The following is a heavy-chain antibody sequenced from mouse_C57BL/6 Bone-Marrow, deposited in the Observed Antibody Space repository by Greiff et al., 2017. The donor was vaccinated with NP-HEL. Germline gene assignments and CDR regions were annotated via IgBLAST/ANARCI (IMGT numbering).Heavy chain of an antibody. CDR3: ARRYYGSSPFAY. Sequence: EVQLQQSGPELVKPGASVKISCKASGYSFTGYYMNWVKQSPEKSLEWIGEINPSTGGTTYNQKFQAKATLTVDKSSITAYMQLKSLTSEDSAVYYYARRYYGSSPFAYWGQGTLVTVSA. J-gene: IGHJ3*01. D-gene: IGHD1-1*01. CDR2: INPSTGGT. V-gene: IGHV1-42*01. CDR1: GYSFTGYY.